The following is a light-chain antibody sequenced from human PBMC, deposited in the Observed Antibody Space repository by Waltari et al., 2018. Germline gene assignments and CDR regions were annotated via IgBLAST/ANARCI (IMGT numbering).Light chain of an antibody. CDR3: LQYHGPPLT. CDR2: WAS. CDR1: QSVLDSANNKNY. V-gene: IGKV4-1*01. J-gene: IGKJ5*01. Sequence: DVVMTQTPDSLDVCLGERATINCKSSQSVLDSANNKNYLAWYQQRPGQSPELLIFWASTRESWVPDRFSGSGSGTDFTLTISSLQAEDVAVYYCLQYHGPPLTFGQGTRLEIK.